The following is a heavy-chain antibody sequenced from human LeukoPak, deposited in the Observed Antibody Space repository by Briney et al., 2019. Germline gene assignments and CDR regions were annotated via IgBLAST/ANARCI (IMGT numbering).Heavy chain of an antibody. V-gene: IGHV1-46*01. CDR1: GYTFTSYY. Sequence: ASVKVSCKASGYTFTSYYMHWVRQAPGQGLEWMGIINPSGGSTSYAQKFQGRVTMTRDMSTSTVYMELSSLRSEDTAVYYCAAAPGIAAAGIIGFDYWGQGTPVTVSS. CDR3: AAAPGIAAAGIIGFDY. D-gene: IGHD6-13*01. CDR2: INPSGGST. J-gene: IGHJ4*02.